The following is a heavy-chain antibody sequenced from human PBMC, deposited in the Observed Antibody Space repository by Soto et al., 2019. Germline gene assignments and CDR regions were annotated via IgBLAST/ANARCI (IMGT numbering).Heavy chain of an antibody. CDR3: ARSEETQVLRYFDYYMDV. V-gene: IGHV3-66*01. Sequence: GGSLRLSCAASGFTVSSNYMSWVRQAPGKGLEWVSVIYSGGSTYYADSVKGRFTISRDNSKNTLYLQMNSLRAEDTAVYYCARSEETQVLRYFDYYMDVWGKGTTVTVSS. D-gene: IGHD3-9*01. J-gene: IGHJ6*03. CDR1: GFTVSSNY. CDR2: IYSGGST.